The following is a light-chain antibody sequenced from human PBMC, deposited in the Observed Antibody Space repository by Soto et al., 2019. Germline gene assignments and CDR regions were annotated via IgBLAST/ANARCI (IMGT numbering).Light chain of an antibody. J-gene: IGLJ1*01. V-gene: IGLV2-14*03. CDR3: SSYRSGDLYV. Sequence: QSVLTQPTSVSGSPGQSITISCTGNHNDIGTYDYVSWYQQHPGRAPRLLIHGVTTRPSGISDRFSASKSGLTASLTISGLQPEDEADYYCSSYRSGDLYVFGTGTKVTVL. CDR2: GVT. CDR1: HNDIGTYDY.